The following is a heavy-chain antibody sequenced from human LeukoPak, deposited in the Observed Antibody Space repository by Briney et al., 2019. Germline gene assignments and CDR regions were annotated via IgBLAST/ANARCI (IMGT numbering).Heavy chain of an antibody. V-gene: IGHV1-69*04. CDR1: GGTFSSYA. D-gene: IGHD2-2*01. J-gene: IGHJ4*02. CDR2: IIPILGIA. CDR3: VRNLYCSSTSCYLDY. Sequence: SVKVSCKASGGTFSSYAISWVRQAPGQGLEWMGRIIPILGIANYAQKFQGRVTITADKPTSTAYMELSSLRSEDTAVYYCVRNLYCSSTSCYLDYWGQGTLVTVSS.